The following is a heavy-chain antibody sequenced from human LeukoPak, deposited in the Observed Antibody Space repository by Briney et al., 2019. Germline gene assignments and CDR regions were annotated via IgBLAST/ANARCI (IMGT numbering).Heavy chain of an antibody. Sequence: SQTLSLTCTVSGGSISSGSYYWSWIRQPAGKGLEWIGHIYTSGSTNYNPSLKSRVTISVDTSKNQFSLKLSSVTAADTAVYYCARAAEWLPPADAFDIWGQGTMVTVSS. V-gene: IGHV4-61*09. CDR3: ARAAEWLPPADAFDI. J-gene: IGHJ3*02. CDR1: GGSISSGSYY. CDR2: IYTSGST. D-gene: IGHD5-18*01.